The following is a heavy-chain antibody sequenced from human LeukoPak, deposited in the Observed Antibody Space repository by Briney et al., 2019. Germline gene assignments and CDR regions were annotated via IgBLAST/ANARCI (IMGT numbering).Heavy chain of an antibody. CDR2: ISGSGGST. CDR1: GFTFSSYA. D-gene: IGHD3-22*01. J-gene: IGHJ4*02. V-gene: IGHV3-23*01. CDR3: AKVNPYYYDSSGYTDY. Sequence: GGSLRLSCAASGFTFSSYAMSWVRQAPGKGLEWVSAISGSGGSTYYADSVKGRFTISRDNSKNTLYLQMNSLRAEDTAVYYCAKVNPYYYDSSGYTDYWGRGTLVTVS.